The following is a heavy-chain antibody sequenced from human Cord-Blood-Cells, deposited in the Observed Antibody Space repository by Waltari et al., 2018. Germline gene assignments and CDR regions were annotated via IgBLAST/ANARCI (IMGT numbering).Heavy chain of an antibody. CDR1: GGPISSHY. CDR2: IYYSGST. J-gene: IGHJ4*02. CDR3: ASAALKACPSSSWYFDY. Sequence: QVQLQESGPGLVKPSETLSLTCTVSGGPISSHYWIWIRPPPGKGLEWIGYIYYSGSTNYNPSLKSRVTISVDTSKNQFSLKLSSVTAADTAVYYCASAALKACPSSSWYFDYWGQGTLVTVSS. V-gene: IGHV4-59*11. D-gene: IGHD6-13*01.